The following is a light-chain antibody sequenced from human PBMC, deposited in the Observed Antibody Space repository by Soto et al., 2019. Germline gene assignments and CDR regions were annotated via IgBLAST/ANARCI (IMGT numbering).Light chain of an antibody. CDR2: AAA. Sequence: AIRMTQSPSSFSASTGDRVTITCRASQDISSYLAWYQQKVGKAPKLLIYAAATLQRGAPSRFSGSGSGTDFTLTISRLQSVDFATYYCQQYFSYPYTFGQGTKLEI. CDR1: QDISSY. J-gene: IGKJ2*01. CDR3: QQYFSYPYT. V-gene: IGKV1-8*01.